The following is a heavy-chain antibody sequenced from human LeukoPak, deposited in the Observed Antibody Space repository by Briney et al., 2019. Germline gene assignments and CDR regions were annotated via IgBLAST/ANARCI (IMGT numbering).Heavy chain of an antibody. V-gene: IGHV3-15*01. CDR3: TTASHYYDSSGLDY. CDR2: IKSKTDGGTT. J-gene: IGHJ4*02. CDR1: GFTFSNAW. D-gene: IGHD3-22*01. Sequence: GGSLGLSCAASGFTFSNAWMSWVRQAPGKGLEWVGRIKSKTDGGTTDYAAPVKGRFTISRDDSKNTLYLQMNSLKTEDTAVYYCTTASHYYDSSGLDYWGQGTLVTVSS.